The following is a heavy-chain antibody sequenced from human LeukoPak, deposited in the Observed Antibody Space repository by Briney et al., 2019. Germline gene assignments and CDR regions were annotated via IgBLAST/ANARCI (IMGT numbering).Heavy chain of an antibody. J-gene: IGHJ4*02. D-gene: IGHD3-10*01. CDR3: AKDFMVRGVIRYFDY. Sequence: GGSLRLSCAASGLTLCIYPMRCVRQAPGEGVEWVSAIRGSGGSTYYADSVKGRLTSSRDNSKNTLYLQMNSLRAEDTAVYYCAKDFMVRGVIRYFDYWGQGTLVTVSS. CDR1: GLTLCIYP. V-gene: IGHV3-23*01. CDR2: IRGSGGST.